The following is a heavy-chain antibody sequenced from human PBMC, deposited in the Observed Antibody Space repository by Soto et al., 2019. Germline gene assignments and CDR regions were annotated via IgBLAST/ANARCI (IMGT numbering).Heavy chain of an antibody. CDR3: ARALGYCRGGSCYSWWFDP. Sequence: LTCTVSGGSISSYYWSWIRQPAGKGLEWIGRIYTSGSTNYNPSLKSRVTMSVDTSKNQFSLKLSSVTAADTAVYYCARALGYCRGGSCYSWWFDPWGQGTLVTVSS. V-gene: IGHV4-4*07. J-gene: IGHJ5*02. D-gene: IGHD2-15*01. CDR1: GGSISSYY. CDR2: IYTSGST.